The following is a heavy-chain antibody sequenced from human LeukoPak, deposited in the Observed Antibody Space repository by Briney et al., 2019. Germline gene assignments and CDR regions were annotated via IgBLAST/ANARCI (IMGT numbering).Heavy chain of an antibody. CDR3: ARVGDTSGYFYYLDY. CDR2: IYYSGST. Sequence: SETLSLTCTVSGGPISSYYWSWIRQPPGKGLEWIGYIYYSGSTNYNPSLKSRVTISVDTSKTQFSLKLTSMSAADTAVYYCARVGDTSGYFYYLDYWGQGTLVTVSS. V-gene: IGHV4-59*01. D-gene: IGHD3-22*01. J-gene: IGHJ4*02. CDR1: GGPISSYY.